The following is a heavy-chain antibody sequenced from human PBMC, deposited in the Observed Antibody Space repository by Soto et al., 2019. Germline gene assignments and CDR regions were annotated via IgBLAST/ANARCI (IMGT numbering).Heavy chain of an antibody. J-gene: IGHJ4*02. CDR1: GFSLSTSGVG. Sequence: QITLKESGPTLVNPTQTLTLTCTFSGFSLSTSGVGVGWIRQPPGKALEWLALIYWDDDKRYSTSLKSRLTISKDTCKNQSVLTMTNLDPVYTATYYCSHFDIGYCSGGSCYSENYFDDWGQGTLVTVSS. D-gene: IGHD2-15*01. V-gene: IGHV2-5*02. CDR2: IYWDDDK. CDR3: SHFDIGYCSGGSCYSENYFDD.